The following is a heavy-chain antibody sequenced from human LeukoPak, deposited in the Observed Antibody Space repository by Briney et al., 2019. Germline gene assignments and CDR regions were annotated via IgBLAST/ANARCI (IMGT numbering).Heavy chain of an antibody. CDR2: IYTSGST. CDR3: ARDVGSAAAGTTTYWFDP. V-gene: IGHV4-61*02. CDR1: GGSISSGSYY. J-gene: IGHJ5*02. Sequence: PSEALSLTCTVSGGSISSGSYYWSWIRQPAGKGLEWIGRIYTSGSTNYNPSLKSRVTISVDTSKNQFSLKLSSVTAADTAVYYCARDVGSAAAGTTTYWFDPWGQGTLVTVSS. D-gene: IGHD6-13*01.